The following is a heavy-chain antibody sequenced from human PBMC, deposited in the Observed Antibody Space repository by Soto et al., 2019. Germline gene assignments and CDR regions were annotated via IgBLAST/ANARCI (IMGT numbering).Heavy chain of an antibody. D-gene: IGHD6-19*01. CDR1: GYTFTSYD. J-gene: IGHJ4*02. CDR2: MNPNSGNT. CDR3: AKVGSGWYQTDY. V-gene: IGHV1-8*01. Sequence: QVQLVQSGAEVKKPGASVKVSCKASGYTFTSYDINWVRQAPGQGLEWMGWMNPNSGNTGYAQKFQGRVTMTRNTSRSTAYKELSSLRSEDTAVYYCAKVGSGWYQTDYWGQGTLVTVSS.